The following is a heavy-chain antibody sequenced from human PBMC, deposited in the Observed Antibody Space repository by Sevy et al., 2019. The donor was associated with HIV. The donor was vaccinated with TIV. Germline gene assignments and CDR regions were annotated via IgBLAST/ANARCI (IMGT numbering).Heavy chain of an antibody. V-gene: IGHV3-48*02. CDR3: AREHTGSFPDF. Sequence: GGSLRLSCAASGFTFRDYPMNWIRQAPGKRLEWLSYISRASDSIYYADSVMGRFTVSRDNAKNSLYLQMDRLSDEDTAIYYCAREHTGSFPDFWGQGTLVTVSS. J-gene: IGHJ4*02. CDR1: GFTFRDYP. D-gene: IGHD1-26*01. CDR2: ISRASDSI.